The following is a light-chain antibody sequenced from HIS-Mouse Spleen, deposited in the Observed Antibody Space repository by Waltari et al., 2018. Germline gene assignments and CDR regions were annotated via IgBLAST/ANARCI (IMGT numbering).Light chain of an antibody. V-gene: IGLV3-21*03. Sequence: SYVLTQPPSVSVAPGKTARITCGGNNIGSKSVHWYQQKPGQAPVLVVYDDSDRPSGIPERFSGSNSGNTATLTISGLQAEDEADYYCSSYTSSSTSVVFGGGTKLTVL. J-gene: IGLJ2*01. CDR1: NIGSKS. CDR2: DDS. CDR3: SSYTSSSTSVV.